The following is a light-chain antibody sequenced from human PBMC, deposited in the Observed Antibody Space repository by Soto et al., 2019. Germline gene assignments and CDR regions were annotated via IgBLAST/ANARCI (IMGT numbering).Light chain of an antibody. J-gene: IGLJ1*01. CDR2: EVS. V-gene: IGLV2-18*02. CDR1: SSDVGSYNR. Sequence: QSALTQPTSVSGSPGQSVTISCTGTSSDVGSYNRVSWYQQPPGTAPKLMIYEVSHRPSGVPDRFSGSKSGNTASLTISGLQAEDEADYYCSSYTSSSIYVFGTGTKLTVL. CDR3: SSYTSSSIYV.